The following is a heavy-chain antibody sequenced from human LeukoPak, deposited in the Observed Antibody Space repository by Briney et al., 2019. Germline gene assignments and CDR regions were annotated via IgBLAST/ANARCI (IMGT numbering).Heavy chain of an antibody. CDR1: GFTFSGYW. CDR2: LNSDESYT. Sequence: PGGSLRLSCAASGFTFSGYWMHWVRQAPGKGLVWVSRLNSDESYTRYADSVRGRFTITRDNARNTLYLQMNSLRAEDTAVYYCAREGITAGVNLDYWGQGTLVTVSS. D-gene: IGHD1-14*01. J-gene: IGHJ4*02. V-gene: IGHV3-74*01. CDR3: AREGITAGVNLDY.